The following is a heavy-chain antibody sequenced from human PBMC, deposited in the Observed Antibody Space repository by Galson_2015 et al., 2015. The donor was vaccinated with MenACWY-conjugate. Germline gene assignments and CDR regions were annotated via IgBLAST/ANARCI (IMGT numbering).Heavy chain of an antibody. V-gene: IGHV3-7*03. Sequence: SLRLSCAASGFTFRNYWMTWVRQAPGKGLEWVASIKKDGSEKYYVDSVKSRFTISRDNAKNSVFLEMNSLRAEDTAVYSCARGQYCMVVWGQGTTVTASS. CDR1: GFTFRNYW. CDR3: ARGQYCMVV. J-gene: IGHJ6*02. CDR2: IKKDGSEK.